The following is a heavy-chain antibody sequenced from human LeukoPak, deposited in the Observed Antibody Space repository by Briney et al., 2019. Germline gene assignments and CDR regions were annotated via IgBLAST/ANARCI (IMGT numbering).Heavy chain of an antibody. CDR3: ARERWFGEADEVGAFDI. CDR1: GFPFSNDW. Sequence: GGSLRLSCAASGFPFSNDWMSSVRQAPGKGLEWVANMKEDGGEINYVDSVKGRFTISRDNAKNSLYLQMNSLRAEDTAVYYCARERWFGEADEVGAFDIWGQGTMVTVSS. J-gene: IGHJ3*02. D-gene: IGHD3-10*01. CDR2: MKEDGGEI. V-gene: IGHV3-7*01.